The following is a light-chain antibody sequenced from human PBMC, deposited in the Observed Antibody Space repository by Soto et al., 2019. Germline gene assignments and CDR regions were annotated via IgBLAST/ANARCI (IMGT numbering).Light chain of an antibody. J-gene: IGLJ2*01. CDR2: DSS. Sequence: SYELTQPPSVSVAPGQTARITCGGNRIGSKSVHWYQQKPGQAPVLVVYDSSDRPSGIPERFSGSNSANTATLTISRVEAGDEFDFYCQVWDTTSDHVVFGGGTKVTVL. CDR3: QVWDTTSDHVV. CDR1: RIGSKS. V-gene: IGLV3-21*02.